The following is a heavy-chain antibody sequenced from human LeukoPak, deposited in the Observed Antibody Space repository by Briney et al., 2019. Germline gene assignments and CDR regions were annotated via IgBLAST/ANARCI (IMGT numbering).Heavy chain of an antibody. Sequence: ASVKVSCKASGYTFSSFYLHWVRQAPGQGLEWMGIITPNTGDTTYAPKFQDRLIMTRDRSTSTVYMELHSLRSEDTAVYYCARSRNYYRVYFDNWGQGTPVPVSS. J-gene: IGHJ4*02. CDR2: ITPNTGDT. D-gene: IGHD3-10*01. CDR3: ARSRNYYRVYFDN. CDR1: GYTFSSFY. V-gene: IGHV1-46*01.